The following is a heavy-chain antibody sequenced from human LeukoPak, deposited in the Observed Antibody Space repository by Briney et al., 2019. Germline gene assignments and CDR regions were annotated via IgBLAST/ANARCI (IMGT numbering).Heavy chain of an antibody. CDR3: TTCSSWGFYYYYYMDV. V-gene: IGHV3-15*01. J-gene: IGHJ6*03. Sequence: GGSLRLSCAASGFTFSSYEMNWVRQAPGKGLEWVGRIKSKTDGWTTDYAAPVKGRFTISRDDSKNKLYLQMNSLKTEDTAVYYCTTCSSWGFYYYYYMDVWGKGTTVTISS. CDR1: GFTFSSYE. CDR2: IKSKTDGWTT. D-gene: IGHD7-27*01.